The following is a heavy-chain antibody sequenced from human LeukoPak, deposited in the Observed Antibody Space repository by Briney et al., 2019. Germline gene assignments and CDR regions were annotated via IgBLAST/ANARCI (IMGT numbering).Heavy chain of an antibody. J-gene: IGHJ3*02. CDR2: ISGSGCST. D-gene: IGHD2-2*01. CDR3: AKDADIVVVPARSWGAFDI. Sequence: TGGSLRPSCAASGFTFSSYAMSWDRQAPGKGLEWVSAISGSGCSTYYADSVKGRFTISRDNSKNTLYLQMNSLRAEDTAVYYCAKDADIVVVPARSWGAFDIWGQGTMVTVSS. CDR1: GFTFSSYA. V-gene: IGHV3-23*01.